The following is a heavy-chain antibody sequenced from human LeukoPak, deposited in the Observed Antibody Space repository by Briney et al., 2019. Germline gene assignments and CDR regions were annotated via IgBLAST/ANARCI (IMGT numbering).Heavy chain of an antibody. Sequence: SVKVSCKASGGTFSSYAISWVRQAPGQGLEWMGGIIPIFGTANYAQKFQGRVTITADKSTSTAYMELSSLRSEDTAVYYCARGRGYSYGYVRTNYYYYYMDVWGKGTTVTVSS. CDR3: ARGRGYSYGYVRTNYYYYYMDV. CDR2: IIPIFGTA. D-gene: IGHD5-18*01. J-gene: IGHJ6*03. CDR1: GGTFSSYA. V-gene: IGHV1-69*06.